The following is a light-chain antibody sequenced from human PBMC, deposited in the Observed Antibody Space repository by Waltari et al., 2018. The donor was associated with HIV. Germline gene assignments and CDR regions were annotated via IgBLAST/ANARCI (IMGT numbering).Light chain of an antibody. J-gene: IGKJ4*01. Sequence: DIQMTQSPSSLSASVRDRVPISCRASQSISRCLNWYQQKPGKAPELLIYRTSILQSGVPSRFSGSGSGTDFTLTISNLQPEDFASYYCQQTYSTPLGLTFGGGTKVEIK. V-gene: IGKV1-39*01. CDR2: RTS. CDR1: QSISRC. CDR3: QQTYSTPLGLT.